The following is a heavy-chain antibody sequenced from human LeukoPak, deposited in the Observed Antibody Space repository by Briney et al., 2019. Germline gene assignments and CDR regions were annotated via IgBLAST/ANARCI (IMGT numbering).Heavy chain of an antibody. V-gene: IGHV1-69*06. D-gene: IGHD2-2*02. CDR3: AYSVSAAINNFFDP. Sequence: SVKVSCKTSGGTFSTAAISWFRQAPGQGLEWKARIIPMFTTPDYAYKFLDRVTITADKSTSTAYMELTTLTSDDTAVYFCAYSVSAAINNFFDPWGQGTLVTVSS. CDR2: IIPMFTTP. J-gene: IGHJ5*02. CDR1: GGTFSTAA.